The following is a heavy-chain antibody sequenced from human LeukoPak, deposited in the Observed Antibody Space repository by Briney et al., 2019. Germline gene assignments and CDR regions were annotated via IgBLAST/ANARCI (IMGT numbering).Heavy chain of an antibody. D-gene: IGHD6-13*01. J-gene: IGHJ4*02. CDR2: INHSGST. CDR3: ARVGREGYSSSWHADY. Sequence: SETLPLTCAVYGGSFSGYYWSWIRQPPGKGLEWIGEINHSGSTNYNPSLKSRVTISVDTSKNQFSLKLSSVTAADTAVYYCARVGREGYSSSWHADYWGQGTLVTVSS. CDR1: GGSFSGYY. V-gene: IGHV4-34*01.